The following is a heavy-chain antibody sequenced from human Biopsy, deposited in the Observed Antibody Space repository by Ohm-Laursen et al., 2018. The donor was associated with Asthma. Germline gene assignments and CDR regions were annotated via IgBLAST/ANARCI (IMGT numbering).Heavy chain of an antibody. V-gene: IGHV3-30-3*01. CDR2: ISYDASSI. CDR1: RFTYE. Sequence: SSLRLSCAASRFTYEMHWVRQAPGKGLEWVAVISYDASSIYYADSVKGRFTISRDNSKNTLSLQMNSLTAEDTAVYYCAREGVAGTHIEDWGQGTLVTVSS. D-gene: IGHD6-19*01. CDR3: AREGVAGTHIED. J-gene: IGHJ4*02.